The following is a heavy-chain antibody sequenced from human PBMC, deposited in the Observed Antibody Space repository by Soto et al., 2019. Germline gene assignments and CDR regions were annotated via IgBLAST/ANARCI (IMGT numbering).Heavy chain of an antibody. CDR1: GYTFTSYG. J-gene: IGHJ6*03. Sequence: QVQLVQSGAEVKKPGASVKVSCKASGYTFTSYGISWVRQAPGQGLEWMGWISAYNGNTNHAQKLQGSVTMTTDTSTSTAYMELRSLRSDDTAVYYCARVYCSGGSCYLGFGWYYYYMDVWGKGTTVTVSS. CDR2: ISAYNGNT. V-gene: IGHV1-18*01. CDR3: ARVYCSGGSCYLGFGWYYYYMDV. D-gene: IGHD2-15*01.